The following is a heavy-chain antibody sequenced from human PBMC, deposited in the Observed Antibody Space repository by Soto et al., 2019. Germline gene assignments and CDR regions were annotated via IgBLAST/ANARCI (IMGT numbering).Heavy chain of an antibody. J-gene: IGHJ6*02. Sequence: SETLSLTCTVSGGSISSYYWSWIRQPPGKGLEWIGYIYYSGSTNYNPSPKSRVTISVDTSKNQFSLKLSSVTAADTAVYYCARDTAMVTYYYYGMDVWGQGTTVTVSS. CDR1: GGSISSYY. V-gene: IGHV4-59*01. D-gene: IGHD5-18*01. CDR3: ARDTAMVTYYYYGMDV. CDR2: IYYSGST.